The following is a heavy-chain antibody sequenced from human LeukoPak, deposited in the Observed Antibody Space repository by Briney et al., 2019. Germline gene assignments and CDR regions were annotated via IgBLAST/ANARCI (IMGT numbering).Heavy chain of an antibody. CDR2: ISSSSSYI. CDR1: GFTFSSQG. CDR3: ARASSSAFDI. D-gene: IGHD6-6*01. J-gene: IGHJ3*02. Sequence: GGSLRLSCATSGFTFSSQGMSWVRQAPGKGLEWVSSISSSSSYIYYADSVKGRFTISRDNAKNSLYLQMNSLRAEDTAVYYCARASSSAFDIWGQGTMVTVSS. V-gene: IGHV3-21*01.